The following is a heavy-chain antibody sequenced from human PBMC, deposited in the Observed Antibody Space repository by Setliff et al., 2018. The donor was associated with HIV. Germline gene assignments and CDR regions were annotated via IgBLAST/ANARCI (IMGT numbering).Heavy chain of an antibody. CDR2: IRQDGREQ. V-gene: IGHV3-7*05. J-gene: IGHJ3*02. D-gene: IGHD7-27*01. CDR1: GFRLRDHY. CDR3: ARESRLGNTDDAADI. Sequence: GESLKISCAASGFRLRDHYMTWVRQAPGKGLEWVSNIRQDGREQFYAASVKGRFTISRDNTKNLVFLEMNSLRAEDTAVYFCARESRLGNTDDAADIWGQGTMVTVSS.